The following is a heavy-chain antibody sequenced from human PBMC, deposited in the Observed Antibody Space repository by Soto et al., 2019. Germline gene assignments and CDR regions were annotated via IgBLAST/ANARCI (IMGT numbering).Heavy chain of an antibody. J-gene: IGHJ4*02. CDR1: GFTFSEYA. CDR3: AKDAVSRDGVWLAHV. D-gene: IGHD5-12*01. CDR2: LYGSGRGI. V-gene: IGHV3-23*01. Sequence: EVQLLESGGHFVHPGGFLRLSCAASGFTFSEYAMIWIRQVPGKGLQWVSGLYGSGRGIHYAESVKGRFTISRDNSAYAVYLQMNNLRVEDSAIYYCAKDAVSRDGVWLAHVWGQGTVVTVSS.